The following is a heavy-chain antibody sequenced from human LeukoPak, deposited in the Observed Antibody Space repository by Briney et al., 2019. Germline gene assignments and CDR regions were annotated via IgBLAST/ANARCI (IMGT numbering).Heavy chain of an antibody. V-gene: IGHV3-23*01. J-gene: IGHJ4*02. Sequence: PGGSLRLSCAASGFTFSSYAMSWVRQAPGKGLEWVSAISGSGGSTYYADSVKGRFTISRDNSKNTLYLQMNSLGAEDTAVYYCARVGTGSYHFDYWGQGTLVTVSS. CDR2: ISGSGGST. D-gene: IGHD3-16*01. CDR3: ARVGTGSYHFDY. CDR1: GFTFSSYA.